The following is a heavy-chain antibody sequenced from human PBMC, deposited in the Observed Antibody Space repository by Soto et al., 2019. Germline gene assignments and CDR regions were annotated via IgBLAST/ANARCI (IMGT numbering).Heavy chain of an antibody. CDR3: ARASYFSDSFGYFLDS. CDR1: GGSISPYY. CDR2: IYYSGST. V-gene: IGHV4-59*01. J-gene: IGHJ4*02. D-gene: IGHD3-22*01. Sequence: PPDTLSLTCTVSGGSISPYYWXWIRQTPGKGLEWIAYIYYSGSTNYNPSLKSRVTISVDTSKNQCSLKLSSVTAADTAVYYCARASYFSDSFGYFLDSWGQGTLVTVSS.